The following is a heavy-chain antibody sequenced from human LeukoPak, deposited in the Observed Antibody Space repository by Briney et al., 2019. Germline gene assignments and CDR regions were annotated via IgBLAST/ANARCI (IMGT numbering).Heavy chain of an antibody. CDR1: GFTFSSYG. Sequence: GGSLRLSCAASGFTFSSYGMHWVRQAPGKGLEWVAFIRYDGSNKYYADSVKGRFTISRDNSKNTLYLQMNSLRAEDTAVYYCANQYCSSTSCYEGDAFDIWGQGTMVTVSS. CDR2: IRYDGSNK. J-gene: IGHJ3*02. D-gene: IGHD2-2*01. V-gene: IGHV3-30*02. CDR3: ANQYCSSTSCYEGDAFDI.